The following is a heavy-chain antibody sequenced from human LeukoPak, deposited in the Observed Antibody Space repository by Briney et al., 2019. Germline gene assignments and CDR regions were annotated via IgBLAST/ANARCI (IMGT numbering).Heavy chain of an antibody. CDR1: GGSFSGYY. CDR3: ARGHYSGSSWYSYFDY. V-gene: IGHV4-34*01. Sequence: KTSETLSLTCAVYGGSFSGYYWSWIRQPPGKGLEWIGETNHSGSTNYNPSLKSRVTISVDTSKNQFSLKLSSVTAADTAVYYCARGHYSGSSWYSYFDYWGQGTLVTVSS. CDR2: TNHSGST. D-gene: IGHD6-13*01. J-gene: IGHJ4*02.